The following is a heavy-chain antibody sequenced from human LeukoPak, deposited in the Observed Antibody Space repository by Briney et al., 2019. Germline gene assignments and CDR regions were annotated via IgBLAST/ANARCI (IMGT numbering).Heavy chain of an antibody. CDR2: IDPSDSYT. CDR3: ARRGDSTFDP. D-gene: IGHD2-21*02. CDR1: GSNFASYTSTTYW. V-gene: IGHV5-10-1*01. Sequence: GESLKISCKASGSNFASYTSTTYWISWVRQMPGKGLEWMGRIDPSDSYTDYSPSFQSHVTISADKSISTAYLQWSSLKASDTAMYYCARRGDSTFDPWGQGTLVTVSS. J-gene: IGHJ5*02.